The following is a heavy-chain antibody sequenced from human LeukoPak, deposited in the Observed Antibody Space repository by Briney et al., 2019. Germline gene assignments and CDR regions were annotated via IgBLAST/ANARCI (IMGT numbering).Heavy chain of an antibody. CDR3: ARDKVAAAGPLDY. J-gene: IGHJ4*02. CDR2: IYHSGST. D-gene: IGHD6-13*01. CDR1: GYSISSGYY. V-gene: IGHV4-38-2*02. Sequence: SETLSLTCTVSGYSISSGYYWGWIRQPPGKGLEWIGSIYHSGSTYYNPSLKSRVTISVDTSKNQFSLKLSSVTAADTAVYYCARDKVAAAGPLDYWGQGTLVTVSS.